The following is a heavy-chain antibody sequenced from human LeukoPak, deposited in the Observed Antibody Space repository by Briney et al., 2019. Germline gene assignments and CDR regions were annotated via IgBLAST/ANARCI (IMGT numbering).Heavy chain of an antibody. J-gene: IGHJ4*02. D-gene: IGHD6-13*01. CDR3: ARVDMKGYSSSWRLDY. Sequence: SETLSLTCAVYVGSFSGYYWSWIRQPPGKGLEWIGEINHSGSTNYNPSLKSRVTISVDTSKNQFSLKLSSVTAADTAVYYCARVDMKGYSSSWRLDYWGQGTLVTVSS. CDR2: INHSGST. CDR1: VGSFSGYY. V-gene: IGHV4-34*01.